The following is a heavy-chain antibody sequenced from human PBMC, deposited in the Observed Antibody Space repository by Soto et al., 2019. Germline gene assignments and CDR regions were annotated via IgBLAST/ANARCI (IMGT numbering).Heavy chain of an antibody. D-gene: IGHD6-19*01. CDR3: AKDGKSGWYPRYFDY. CDR2: ISYDGSNK. Sequence: LRLSCAASGFTFSSYGMHWVRQAPAKGLEWVAVISYDGSNKYYADSVKGRFTISRDNSKNTLYLQMNSLRAEDTAVYYCAKDGKSGWYPRYFDYWGQGTLVTVSS. J-gene: IGHJ4*02. V-gene: IGHV3-30*18. CDR1: GFTFSSYG.